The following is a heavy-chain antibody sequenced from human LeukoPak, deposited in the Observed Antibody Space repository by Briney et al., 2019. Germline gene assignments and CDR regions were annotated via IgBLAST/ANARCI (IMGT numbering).Heavy chain of an antibody. Sequence: SQTLSLTCALSGDRVSSNSAAWNWIRQSPSRGLEWLGRTYYRSKWYNDYAVSVKSRITINPDTSKNQFSLQLNSVTPEDTAVYYCARDVYSSGWPRFDYWGQGTLVTVSS. CDR3: ARDVYSSGWPRFDY. V-gene: IGHV6-1*01. J-gene: IGHJ4*02. CDR2: TYYRSKWYN. CDR1: GDRVSSNSAA. D-gene: IGHD6-19*01.